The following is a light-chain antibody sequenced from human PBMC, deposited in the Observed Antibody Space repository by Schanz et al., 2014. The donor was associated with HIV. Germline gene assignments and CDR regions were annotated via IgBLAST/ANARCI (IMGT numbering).Light chain of an antibody. J-gene: IGLJ2*01. Sequence: QSVLTQPPSASGSPGQSVTISCTGTSSDVGRYDYVSWYQQHPGQAPKLLIYDVTYRPSGISNRFSGSKSGYTASLTISGLQADDEADYYCSSYTTSSTLVFGGGTKLTVL. CDR1: SSDVGRYDY. CDR2: DVT. CDR3: SSYTTSSTLV. V-gene: IGLV2-14*03.